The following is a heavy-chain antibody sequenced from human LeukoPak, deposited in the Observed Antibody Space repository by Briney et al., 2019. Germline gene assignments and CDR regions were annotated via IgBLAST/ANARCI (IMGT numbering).Heavy chain of an antibody. J-gene: IGHJ5*02. CDR1: GGSISSGDYY. CDR2: IYYSGST. V-gene: IGHV4-30-4*01. Sequence: SQTLSLTCTVSGGSISSGDYYWSWIRQPPGKGLEWIGYIYYSGSTYYNPSLKSRVTISVDTSKNQFSLKLSSVTAADTAVYYCARVTCTNGVCENWFDPWGQGTLVTVSS. CDR3: ARVTCTNGVCENWFDP. D-gene: IGHD2-8*01.